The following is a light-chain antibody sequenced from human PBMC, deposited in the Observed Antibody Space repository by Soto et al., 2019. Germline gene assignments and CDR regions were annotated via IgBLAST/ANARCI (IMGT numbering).Light chain of an antibody. Sequence: DIVLTQSPGTLSLSPGDRATLSCRASQGVSTNYVAWHQQKPGQSPRLLIYGASSRAAGIPDRFSGSGSGTDFTLTISRVEPEDFAVFYCHQYGHSPYTFGQGTKLEIK. CDR1: QGVSTNY. J-gene: IGKJ2*01. CDR3: HQYGHSPYT. V-gene: IGKV3-20*01. CDR2: GAS.